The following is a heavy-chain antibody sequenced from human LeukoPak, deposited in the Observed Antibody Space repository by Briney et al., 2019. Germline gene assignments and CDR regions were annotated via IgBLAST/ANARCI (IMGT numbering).Heavy chain of an antibody. Sequence: PSETLSLTCAVYGGSFSGYYWSWIRQPPGKGLEWIGEINHSGSTNYNPSLKSRVTMSVDTSKNQFSLKLSSVTAADTAVYYCAREPRNYYGSGSYYIGDAFDIWGQGTMVTVSS. CDR3: AREPRNYYGSGSYYIGDAFDI. J-gene: IGHJ3*02. CDR2: INHSGST. D-gene: IGHD3-10*01. CDR1: GGSFSGYY. V-gene: IGHV4-34*01.